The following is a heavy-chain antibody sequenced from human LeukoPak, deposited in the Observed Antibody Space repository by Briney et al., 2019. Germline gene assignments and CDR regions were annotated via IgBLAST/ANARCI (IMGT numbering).Heavy chain of an antibody. CDR1: GGTFSSYA. CDR2: IIPIFGTA. J-gene: IGHJ5*02. CDR3: ARWLITTTEGPNWFDP. V-gene: IGHV1-69*05. D-gene: IGHD3-22*01. Sequence: ASVKVSCKASGGTFSSYAISWVRQAPGQGLEWMGGIIPIFGTANYAQKFQGRVTITTDESTSTAYMELSSLRSEDTAVYYCARWLITTTEGPNWFDPWGQGTLVTVSS.